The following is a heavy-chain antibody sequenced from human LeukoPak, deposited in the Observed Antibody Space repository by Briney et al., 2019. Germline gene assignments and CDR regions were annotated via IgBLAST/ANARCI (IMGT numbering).Heavy chain of an antibody. CDR2: IKQDGSEK. J-gene: IGHJ3*02. CDR1: GFTFSGYW. D-gene: IGHD3-22*01. Sequence: GGSLRLSCAASGFTFSGYWMTWVRQAPGKGLEWVANIKQDGSEKYYVDSVKGRFTISRDNAKNSLYLQMSSLRAEDTAVYYCARDFHRYYYDSSGYNAFDIWGQGTMVTVSS. V-gene: IGHV3-7*01. CDR3: ARDFHRYYYDSSGYNAFDI.